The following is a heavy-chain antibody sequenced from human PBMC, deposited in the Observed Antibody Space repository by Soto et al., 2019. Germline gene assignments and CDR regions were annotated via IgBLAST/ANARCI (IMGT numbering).Heavy chain of an antibody. Sequence: PGGSLRLSCASSGFTFSSYGMHLVRQAPGKGLEWVAVISYDGSNKYYADSVKGRFTISRDNSKNTLYLQMNSLRAEDTAVYYCAKERQVVRASWRSMDVWGQGTTVTVSS. CDR3: AKERQVVRASWRSMDV. J-gene: IGHJ6*02. CDR1: GFTFSSYG. D-gene: IGHD3-10*01. CDR2: ISYDGSNK. V-gene: IGHV3-30*18.